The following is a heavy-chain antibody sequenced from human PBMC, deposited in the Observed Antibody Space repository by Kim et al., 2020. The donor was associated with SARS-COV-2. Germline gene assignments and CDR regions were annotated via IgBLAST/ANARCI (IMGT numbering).Heavy chain of an antibody. Sequence: YTPSPKSRVTISVDTSKNQFSRKLNSVTAADTAVYYCASDRNSGSHFYYWGQGTLVTVSS. D-gene: IGHD1-26*01. J-gene: IGHJ4*02. CDR3: ASDRNSGSHFYY. V-gene: IGHV4-39*07.